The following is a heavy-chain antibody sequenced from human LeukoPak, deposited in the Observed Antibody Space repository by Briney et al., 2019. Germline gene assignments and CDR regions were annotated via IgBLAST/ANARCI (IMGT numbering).Heavy chain of an antibody. CDR1: GFTFTNYV. CDR3: ARDGGVEGSTTWFDP. D-gene: IGHD2/OR15-2a*01. J-gene: IGHJ5*02. V-gene: IGHV3-21*01. Sequence: PGGSLRLSCVASGFTFTNYVMNWVRQVPGKGLEWVAHISTRTGSSGYADSVRSRFTISRDTAGNSLYLEMNSLRVEDTAIYYCARDGGVEGSTTWFDPWGQGTLVTVSS. CDR2: ISTRTGSS.